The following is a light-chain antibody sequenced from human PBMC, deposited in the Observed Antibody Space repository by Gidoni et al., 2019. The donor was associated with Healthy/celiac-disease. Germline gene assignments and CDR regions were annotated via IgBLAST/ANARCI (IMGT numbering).Light chain of an antibody. CDR3: QQYNSSPIT. CDR1: QSISSW. V-gene: IGKV1-5*03. Sequence: DIQITPSPSTLSASVGDRVTITCRASQSISSWLAWYQQKPGKAPKLLIYKASSLESGVPSRFSGSGSGTEFTLTISSLQPDDFATYYCQQYNSSPITFGQGTRLEIK. CDR2: KAS. J-gene: IGKJ5*01.